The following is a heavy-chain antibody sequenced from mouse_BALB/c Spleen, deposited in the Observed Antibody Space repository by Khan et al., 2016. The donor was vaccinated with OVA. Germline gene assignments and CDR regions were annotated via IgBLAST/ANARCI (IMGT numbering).Heavy chain of an antibody. CDR2: INPGSGGT. CDR1: GYAFTHYL. J-gene: IGHJ3*01. Sequence: QVQLKQSGTELVRPGTSVKVSCRASGYAFTHYLIEWVKQRPGQGLEWIGVINPGSGGTNYNEKFEGKATLTADNSSSTAYMHLSSLTSDDSAVYSGERGFYDGYLAWFAYWGQGTLVTVSA. CDR3: ERGFYDGYLAWFAY. D-gene: IGHD2-3*01. V-gene: IGHV1-54*01.